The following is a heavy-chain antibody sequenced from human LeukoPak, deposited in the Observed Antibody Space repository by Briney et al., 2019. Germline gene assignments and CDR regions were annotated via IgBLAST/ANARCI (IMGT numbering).Heavy chain of an antibody. Sequence: SETLSLTCAVYGGSFSGYYWDWIRQPPGKGLEWIGEINHSGNANYNPSLKSRVTMSVDTSKNQFSLRLSSVTAADTAVYYCARDHNYDSSGYFLYYWGQGTLVTVSS. V-gene: IGHV4-34*01. D-gene: IGHD3-22*01. CDR2: INHSGNA. CDR3: ARDHNYDSSGYFLYY. CDR1: GGSFSGYY. J-gene: IGHJ4*02.